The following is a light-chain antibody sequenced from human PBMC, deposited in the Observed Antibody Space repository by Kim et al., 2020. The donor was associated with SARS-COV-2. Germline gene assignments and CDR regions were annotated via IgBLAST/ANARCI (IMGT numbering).Light chain of an antibody. CDR1: SLRSYY. J-gene: IGLJ3*02. V-gene: IGLV3-19*01. CDR3: NTRDRSGNSWV. CDR2: GKN. Sequence: SYELTQDPAVTVALGQTVRITCQGDSLRSYYASWYQQKPGQAPVLVIYGKNNRPSGIPDRFSASSSGNTASLTITGSQAEDEADYYCNTRDRSGNSWVFGGGTQLTVL.